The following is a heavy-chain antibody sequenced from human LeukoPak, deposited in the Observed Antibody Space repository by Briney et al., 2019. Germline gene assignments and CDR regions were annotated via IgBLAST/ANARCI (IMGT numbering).Heavy chain of an antibody. CDR3: ARDRYGGVNY. CDR1: GFTFGDHY. V-gene: IGHV3-72*01. Sequence: GGSLRLSCAASGFTFGDHYLAWVRQAPGKGLEWVGLIRNKAASYTTEYAASVKGRFTISRDDSKNSVYLQLNSLKTEDTAVYYCARDRYGGVNYWGQGTLVTASS. J-gene: IGHJ4*02. D-gene: IGHD4-23*01. CDR2: IRNKAASYTT.